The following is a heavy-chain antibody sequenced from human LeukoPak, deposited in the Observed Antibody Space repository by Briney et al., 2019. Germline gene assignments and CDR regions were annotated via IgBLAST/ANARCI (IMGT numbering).Heavy chain of an antibody. CDR3: AKGVQLWYHYYGMDV. J-gene: IGHJ6*02. CDR1: GFTFSSYG. V-gene: IGHV3-30*18. D-gene: IGHD5-18*01. CDR2: ISYDGSDK. Sequence: GGSLRLSCAASGFTFSSYGMHWVRQAPGKGLEWVAVISYDGSDKYYAESVKGRFTISRDNAEKTLYLQMSSLRAEDTAVYYCAKGVQLWYHYYGMDVWGQGTTVIVSS.